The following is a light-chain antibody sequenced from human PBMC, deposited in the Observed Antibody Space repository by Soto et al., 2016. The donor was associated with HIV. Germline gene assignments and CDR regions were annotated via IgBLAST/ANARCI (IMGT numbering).Light chain of an antibody. CDR3: QVWDTSSDHVV. J-gene: IGLJ2*01. CDR2: DDG. V-gene: IGLV3-21*01. CDR1: NIGSKT. Sequence: SYVLTQPPSVSVAPGKTAKIPCAGDNIGSKTVDWYQQKPGQAPVLVVYDDGDRPSGIPERFSGSNSANTATLTIGGVEAGDEADYYCQVWDTSSDHVVFGGGTKLTVL.